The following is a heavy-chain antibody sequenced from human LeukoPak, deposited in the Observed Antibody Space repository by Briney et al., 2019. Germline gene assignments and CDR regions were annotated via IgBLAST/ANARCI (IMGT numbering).Heavy chain of an antibody. CDR3: AREPRGSGSYYARYFDL. J-gene: IGHJ2*01. V-gene: IGHV1-2*02. Sequence: ASVKVSCKASGYTFTGYYMHWVRQAPGQGLEWMGWINPNSGGTNYAQKFQGRVTMTRDTSISTAYMELSRLRSEDTAVYYCAREPRGSGSYYARYFDLWGRGTLVTVSS. D-gene: IGHD3-10*01. CDR2: INPNSGGT. CDR1: GYTFTGYY.